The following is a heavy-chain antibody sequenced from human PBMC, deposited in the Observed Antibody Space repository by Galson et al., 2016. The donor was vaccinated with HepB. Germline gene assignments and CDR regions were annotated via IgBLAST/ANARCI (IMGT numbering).Heavy chain of an antibody. V-gene: IGHV1-18*01. Sequence: SVKVSCKASSYTFSNYGVSWVRQAPGQGLERLGWISGYNGDTNYAPNFQARFTMTTDTSTNTANMELKNLASDDTAVYYCARDAGTGIDYWGQGTLVTVSS. CDR3: ARDAGTGIDY. CDR2: ISGYNGDT. D-gene: IGHD1-14*01. J-gene: IGHJ4*02. CDR1: SYTFSNYG.